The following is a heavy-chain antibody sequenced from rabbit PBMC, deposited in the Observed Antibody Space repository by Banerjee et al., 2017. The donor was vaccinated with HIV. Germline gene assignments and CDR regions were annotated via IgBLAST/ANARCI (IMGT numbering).Heavy chain of an antibody. Sequence: QQQLEESGGGLVRPGGSLTLTCKASGLDFGSSYWICWVRQAPGKGLEWIGCIYTGSGATYYASWVNGRFTISKTSSTTVTLQMTSLTAADTATYFCARDLAGVIGWNFNFWGQGTLVTVS. D-gene: IGHD4-1*01. J-gene: IGHJ3*01. V-gene: IGHV1S45*01. CDR1: GLDFGSSYW. CDR3: ARDLAGVIGWNFNF. CDR2: IYTGSGAT.